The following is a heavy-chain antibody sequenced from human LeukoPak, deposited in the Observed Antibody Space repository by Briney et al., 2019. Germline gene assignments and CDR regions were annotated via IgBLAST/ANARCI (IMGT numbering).Heavy chain of an antibody. D-gene: IGHD2-21*02. CDR2: IYYSGST. CDR1: GGSISSYY. V-gene: IGHV4-59*08. J-gene: IGHJ3*02. CDR3: ARRPLEAYCGGDCYSENDAFDI. Sequence: SETLSLTCTVSGGSISSYYWSWIRQPPGKGREWIGYIYYSGSTNYNPSLKSRVTISVDTSKNQFSLKLSSVTAADTAVYYCARRPLEAYCGGDCYSENDAFDIWGQGTMVTVSS.